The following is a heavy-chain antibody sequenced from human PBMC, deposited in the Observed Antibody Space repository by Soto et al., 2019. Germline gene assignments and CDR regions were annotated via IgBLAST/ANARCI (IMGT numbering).Heavy chain of an antibody. V-gene: IGHV4-34*01. CDR3: ARGGKPIAVAGTAFDI. J-gene: IGHJ3*02. D-gene: IGHD6-19*01. CDR2: INHSGST. CDR1: GGSFSGYY. Sequence: SETLSLTCAVYGGSFSGYYWSWIRQPPGKGLEWIGEINHSGSTNYNPSLKSRVTISVDTSKNQFSLKLSSVTAADAAVYYCARGGKPIAVAGTAFDIWGQGTMVTVSS.